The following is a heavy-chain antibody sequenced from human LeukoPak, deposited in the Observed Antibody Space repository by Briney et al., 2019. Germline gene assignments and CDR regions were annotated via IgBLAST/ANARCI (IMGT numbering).Heavy chain of an antibody. J-gene: IGHJ4*02. D-gene: IGHD5-18*01. CDR1: GGSFSGYY. CDR3: ARELGYSYGRYFDY. CDR2: INNSRST. Sequence: SETLSLTCAVYGGSFSGYYWSWIRQPPGKGLEWIGEINNSRSTKYNPSLKSRVTISVDTSKNQFSLKLSSVTAADTAVYYCARELGYSYGRYFDYWGQGTLVTVSS. V-gene: IGHV4-34*01.